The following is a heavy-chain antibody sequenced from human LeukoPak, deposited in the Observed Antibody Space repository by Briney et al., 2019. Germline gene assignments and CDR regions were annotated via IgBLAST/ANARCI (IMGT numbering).Heavy chain of an antibody. Sequence: QPGGSLRLACAASAFTFATYVMQCVRQAPGKGLRGVSGISDDGTDTSYAGSVKDRFTGSRDNAKDTLYLQTNSLRAEDTAVYYCARDINLLCFDVWGRGTLVTISS. CDR1: AFTFATYV. CDR2: ISDDGTDT. D-gene: IGHD2-21*01. J-gene: IGHJ2*01. V-gene: IGHV3-74*01. CDR3: ARDINLLCFDV.